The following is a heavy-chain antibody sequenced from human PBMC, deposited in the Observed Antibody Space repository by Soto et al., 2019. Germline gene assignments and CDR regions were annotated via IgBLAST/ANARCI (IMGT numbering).Heavy chain of an antibody. CDR2: IYSGGST. CDR1: GFTVSSNY. Sequence: EVQLVESGGGLVQPGGSLRLSCAASGFTVSSNYMSWVRQAPGKGLERVSVIYSGGSTYYADSVKGRFTISRDNTKNTLYLQMNSLRDEDTAVYYCARDWLLGKRRPATAISKTGCDYWGQGTLVTVSA. V-gene: IGHV3-66*01. D-gene: IGHD2-2*02. J-gene: IGHJ4*02. CDR3: ARDWLLGKRRPATAISKTGCDY.